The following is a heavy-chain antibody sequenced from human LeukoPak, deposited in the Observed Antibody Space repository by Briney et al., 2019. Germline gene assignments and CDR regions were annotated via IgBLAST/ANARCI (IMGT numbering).Heavy chain of an antibody. Sequence: GGSPRLSCAASGFTFDDYAMHWVRQAPGKGLKWVSGISWNSGSIGYADSVKGRFTISRDNAKNSLYLQMNSLRAEDTALYYCAKDLDRAVAGDDYFDYWGQGTLVTVSS. V-gene: IGHV3-9*01. CDR3: AKDLDRAVAGDDYFDY. CDR1: GFTFDDYA. CDR2: ISWNSGSI. J-gene: IGHJ4*02. D-gene: IGHD6-19*01.